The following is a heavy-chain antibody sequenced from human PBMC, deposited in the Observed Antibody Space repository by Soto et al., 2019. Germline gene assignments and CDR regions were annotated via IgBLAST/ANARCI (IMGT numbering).Heavy chain of an antibody. CDR1: GFTFSSYG. CDR3: AKDTAEEIITIFRYGMDV. D-gene: IGHD3-3*01. V-gene: IGHV3-30*18. CDR2: ISYDGSNK. Sequence: PGGSLRLSCAASGFTFSSYGMHWVRQAPGKGLEWVAVISYDGSNKYYADSVKGRFTISRDNSKNTLYLQMNSLRAEDTAVYYCAKDTAEEIITIFRYGMDVWGQGTTVTVSS. J-gene: IGHJ6*02.